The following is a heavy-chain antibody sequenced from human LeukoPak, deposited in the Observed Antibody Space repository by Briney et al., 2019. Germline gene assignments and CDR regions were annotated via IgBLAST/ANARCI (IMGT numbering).Heavy chain of an antibody. CDR1: GYSISSGYF. CDR3: ARDIGWTKGPFDY. V-gene: IGHV4-38-2*01. CDR2: IFHDGRT. Sequence: PSETLSFTCEVSGYSISSGYFWAWIRQSPGKGLEVIAGIFHDGRTYYNPSVQSRVTISVDTFRNRFSLKLKSVTAADAAVYYCARDIGWTKGPFDYWGQGTLVTVSS. J-gene: IGHJ4*02. D-gene: IGHD2-15*01.